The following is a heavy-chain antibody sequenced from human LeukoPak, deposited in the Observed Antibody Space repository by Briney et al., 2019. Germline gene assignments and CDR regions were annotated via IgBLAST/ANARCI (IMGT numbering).Heavy chain of an antibody. V-gene: IGHV4-61*02. CDR2: CYTSGST. Sequence: KSSETLSLTCTVPGDSISSNSYYWRWFRQPAGKGLEWLERCYTSGSTDYNPSLKRQLALLKDTCKNGSSLTLSSVTAADTAVYYCSRESPPAYCSGGSCYFDYWGQGTLVTVSS. J-gene: IGHJ4*02. CDR1: GDSISSNSYY. D-gene: IGHD2-15*01. CDR3: SRESPPAYCSGGSCYFDY.